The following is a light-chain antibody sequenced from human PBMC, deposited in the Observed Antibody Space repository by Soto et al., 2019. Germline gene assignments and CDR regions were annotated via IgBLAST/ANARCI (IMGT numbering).Light chain of an antibody. CDR3: QQYNRYYGRT. CDR2: DAS. V-gene: IGKV1-5*01. Sequence: DIQMTQSPSTLSASVGDRVTITCRSSQRISSWVAWYQQRPGKAPKLLIYDASSLESGVPSRFSGSASGTEFTLTISSLQTDDFATYYCQQYNRYYGRTFGQGTKVEI. J-gene: IGKJ1*01. CDR1: QRISSW.